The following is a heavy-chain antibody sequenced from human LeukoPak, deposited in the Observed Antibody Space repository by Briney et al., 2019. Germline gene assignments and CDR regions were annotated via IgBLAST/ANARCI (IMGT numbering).Heavy chain of an antibody. CDR1: GASISSSSYY. V-gene: IGHV4-61*05. J-gene: IGHJ5*01. D-gene: IGHD3-22*01. CDR2: IYNSGST. Sequence: PSETLSLTCTVSGASISSSSYYWVWIRQPPGKGLEWIGYIYNSGSTNYNPSLKSRVTISLDISKNQFSLKLSSVTAADTAVYYCARDTDSSGYYDSWGQGTLVAVSS. CDR3: ARDTDSSGYYDS.